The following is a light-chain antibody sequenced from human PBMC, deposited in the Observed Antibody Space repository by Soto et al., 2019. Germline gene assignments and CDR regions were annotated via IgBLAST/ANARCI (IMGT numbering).Light chain of an antibody. CDR3: QQSYSTPQT. CDR1: QSISSY. J-gene: IGKJ1*01. CDR2: AAS. V-gene: IGKV1-39*01. Sequence: DIPLTQSPSSLSASVGERVTITCGASQSISSYLNWYQQKPGKAPKLLIYAASSLQSGVPSRFSGSGSGTDFTLTISSLQPEDFATYYCQQSYSTPQTFGQGTKV.